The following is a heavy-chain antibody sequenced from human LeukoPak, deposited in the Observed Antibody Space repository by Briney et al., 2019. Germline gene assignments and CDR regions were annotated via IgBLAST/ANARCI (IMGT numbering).Heavy chain of an antibody. J-gene: IGHJ4*02. CDR2: TYYRSQWSN. CDR3: AGDRAGLDY. V-gene: IGHV6-1*01. Sequence: SQTLSHTCAISGDSVSSNSAAWNWIRQSPSRGLEWLGRTYYRSQWSNDYAESVKSRINIKPDTSKNKCYLQPKSVTTQDTAVYCCAGDRAGLDYWGRGAQV. D-gene: IGHD6-13*01. CDR1: GDSVSSNSAA.